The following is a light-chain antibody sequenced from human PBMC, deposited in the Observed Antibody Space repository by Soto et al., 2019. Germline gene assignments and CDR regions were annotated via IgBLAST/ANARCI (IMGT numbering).Light chain of an antibody. Sequence: LTQPASLSGSPGQSITISCTGTSSDIGAYDYVSWFQQHPGKAPKLMISEVNNRPSGVSNRFSGSMSGNTAYLTSSGVQVEDEAEYFCFSFTSDSNQVFGNGIKVTVL. V-gene: IGLV2-14*01. CDR3: FSFTSDSNQV. CDR1: SSDIGAYDY. CDR2: EVN. J-gene: IGLJ1*01.